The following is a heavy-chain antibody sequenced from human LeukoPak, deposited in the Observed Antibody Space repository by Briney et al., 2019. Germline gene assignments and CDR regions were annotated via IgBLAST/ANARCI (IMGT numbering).Heavy chain of an antibody. CDR1: EFTFDDYA. D-gene: IGHD4-17*01. J-gene: IGHJ4*02. CDR3: ARAQTYGDSRLLLDY. CDR2: ISWDGGST. Sequence: SGGSLRLSCAASEFTFDDYAMHWVRQAPGKGLEWVSLISWDGGSTYYADSVEGRFTIFRDNAKNSQYLQMNSLRVEDTALYYCARAQTYGDSRLLLDYWGQGTLVTVSS. V-gene: IGHV3-43D*03.